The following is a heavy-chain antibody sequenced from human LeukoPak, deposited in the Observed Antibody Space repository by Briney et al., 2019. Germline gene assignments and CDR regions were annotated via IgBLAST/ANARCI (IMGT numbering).Heavy chain of an antibody. D-gene: IGHD6-6*01. CDR3: AREYSSSLSASSYFDY. Sequence: GGSLRLSCAASGFTVSSNYMSWVRQAPGKGLEWVSVIYSGGSTCYADSVKGRFTISRDNSKNTLYLQMNSLRAEDTAVYYCAREYSSSLSASSYFDYWGQGTLVTVSS. CDR2: IYSGGST. V-gene: IGHV3-53*01. J-gene: IGHJ4*02. CDR1: GFTVSSNY.